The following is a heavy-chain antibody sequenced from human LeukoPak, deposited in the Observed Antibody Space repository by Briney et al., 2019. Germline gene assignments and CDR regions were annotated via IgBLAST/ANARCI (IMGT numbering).Heavy chain of an antibody. D-gene: IGHD7-27*01. CDR1: GYAFTNYA. J-gene: IGHJ4*02. Sequence: ASVKFSCQASGYAFTNYAMHWLRQAPGQRLEWVGWINAASGNTKYSQRLQGRITITRDTSANTVYMQLSSLRSDDTAVYYCARGPPNWGYDYWGPGTLVTVSS. CDR3: ARGPPNWGYDY. CDR2: INAASGNT. V-gene: IGHV1-3*01.